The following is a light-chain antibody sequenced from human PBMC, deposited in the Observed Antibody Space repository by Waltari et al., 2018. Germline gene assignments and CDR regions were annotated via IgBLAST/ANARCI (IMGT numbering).Light chain of an antibody. J-gene: IGKJ2*01. V-gene: IGKV3-20*01. CDR2: GAS. Sequence: EIVLTQSPGTLSLSPGDTATLSCRASQSLSVAYLAWYQHKSGQAPILLIYGASYRATGIPDRFSGSGSGTDFTLTITRLEPDDFAVYYCQQYDTSPGTFGQGTKLEI. CDR3: QQYDTSPGT. CDR1: QSLSVAY.